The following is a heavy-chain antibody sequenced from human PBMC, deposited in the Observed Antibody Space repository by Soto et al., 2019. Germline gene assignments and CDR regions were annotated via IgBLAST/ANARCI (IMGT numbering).Heavy chain of an antibody. V-gene: IGHV1-69*01. CDR3: ARGGKERFRGSGMDV. CDR2: IISMFGAA. Sequence: QVQLVQSGAEVKKPGSSVKVSCKASGGTFSSYAISWVRQAPGQGLEWMGEIISMFGAAMYTQKFQGRVTITADESASTAYMELSSLRSEDTAVSYCARGGKERFRGSGMDVWGQGATVTVS. J-gene: IGHJ6*02. D-gene: IGHD3-10*01. CDR1: GGTFSSYA.